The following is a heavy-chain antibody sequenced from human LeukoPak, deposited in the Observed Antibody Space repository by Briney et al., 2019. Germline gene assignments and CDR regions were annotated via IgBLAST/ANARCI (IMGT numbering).Heavy chain of an antibody. CDR2: ISAYNGNT. V-gene: IGHV1-18*01. D-gene: IGHD1-26*01. CDR1: GYTFTSYG. CDR3: ARGPAVGATGMADDY. J-gene: IGHJ4*02. Sequence: ASVKVSCKASGYTFTSYGNSWVRQAPGQGLEWMGWISAYNGNTNYAQKLQGRVTMTTDTSTSTAYMELRSLRSDDTAVYYCARGPAVGATGMADDYWGQGTLVTVSS.